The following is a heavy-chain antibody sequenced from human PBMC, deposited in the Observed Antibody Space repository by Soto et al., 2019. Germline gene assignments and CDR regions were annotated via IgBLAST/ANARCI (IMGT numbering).Heavy chain of an antibody. CDR1: GFTFSNFG. CDR3: AKGSEVARQELDY. CDR2: ISSDGSDK. V-gene: IGHV3-30*18. J-gene: IGHJ4*02. D-gene: IGHD2-15*01. Sequence: QVQLVESGGGVVQPGRSLRLSCAASGFTFSNFGMHLVRQAPGKGLEWVAAISSDGSDKYYSESVKGRFTISRDNSKNTLFLQMNSLRVEDTAVYYCAKGSEVARQELDYWGQGTLVTVSS.